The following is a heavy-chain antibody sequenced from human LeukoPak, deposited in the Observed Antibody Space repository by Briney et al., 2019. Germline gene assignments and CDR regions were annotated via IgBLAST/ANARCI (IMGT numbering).Heavy chain of an antibody. CDR1: GFTFSSYS. Sequence: KPGGSLRLSCAASGFTFSSYSMNWVRQAPGKGLEWVSSISSSSSYIYYADSVKGRFTISRDNAKNSLYLQMNSLRAEGTAVYYCARAGGVISGSSFDYWGQGTLVTVSS. CDR2: ISSSSSYI. J-gene: IGHJ4*02. D-gene: IGHD1-26*01. V-gene: IGHV3-21*01. CDR3: ARAGGVISGSSFDY.